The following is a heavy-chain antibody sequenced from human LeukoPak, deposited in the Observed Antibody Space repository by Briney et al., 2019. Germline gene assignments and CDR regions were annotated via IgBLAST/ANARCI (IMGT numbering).Heavy chain of an antibody. J-gene: IGHJ4*02. CDR3: ARESSGRYYFDY. CDR1: GGTFSSYA. Sequence: ASVKVSCKASGGTFSSYAISWVRQAPGQGLEWMGRIIPILGIANYAQKFQGRVTITADKSTSTAYMEPSSLRSEDTAVYYCARESSGRYYFDYWGQGTLVTVSS. V-gene: IGHV1-69*04. CDR2: IIPILGIA.